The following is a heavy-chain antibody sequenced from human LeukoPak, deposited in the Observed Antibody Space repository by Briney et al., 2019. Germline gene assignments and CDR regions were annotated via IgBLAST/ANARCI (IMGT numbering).Heavy chain of an antibody. D-gene: IGHD5-24*01. J-gene: IGHJ4*02. CDR3: ARILELDGYNYFDY. CDR1: GGSISSYY. CDR2: IYYSGST. Sequence: SETLSLTCTVSGGSISSYYWSWIRQPPGKGLEWIGYIYYSGSTNYNPSLKSRVTISVDTSKNQFSLKQSSVTAADTAVYYCARILELDGYNYFDYWGQGTLVTVSS. V-gene: IGHV4-59*01.